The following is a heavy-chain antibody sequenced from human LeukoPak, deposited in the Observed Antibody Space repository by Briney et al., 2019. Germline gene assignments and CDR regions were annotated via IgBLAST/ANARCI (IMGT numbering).Heavy chain of an antibody. V-gene: IGHV3-23*01. CDR3: AKDGNRVATILLGY. CDR2: ISGSGGST. D-gene: IGHD5-12*01. Sequence: GGSLRLSCAASGFTFSSYWMHWVRQAPGKGLEWVSAISGSGGSTYYADSVKGRFTISRDNSKNTLYLQMNSLRAEDTAVYYCAKDGNRVATILLGYWGQGTLVTVSS. J-gene: IGHJ4*02. CDR1: GFTFSSYW.